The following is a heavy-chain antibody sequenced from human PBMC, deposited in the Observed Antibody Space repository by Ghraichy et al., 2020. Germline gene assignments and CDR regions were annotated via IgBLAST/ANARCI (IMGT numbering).Heavy chain of an antibody. D-gene: IGHD2/OR15-2a*01. CDR2: ISPNSGGT. CDR1: GYTFTGYF. CDR3: ARDGNMGFDP. J-gene: IGHJ5*02. Sequence: VKVSCKASGYTFTGYFIHWVRQAPGQGLEWMGWISPNSGGTNYAQKFQGRVTMTRDTSISTAYMELTRLRSDDTAVYYCARDGNMGFDPWGQGTLVTVSS. V-gene: IGHV1-2*02.